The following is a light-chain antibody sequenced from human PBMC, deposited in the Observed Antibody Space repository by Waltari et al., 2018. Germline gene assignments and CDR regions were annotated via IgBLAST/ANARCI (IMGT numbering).Light chain of an antibody. J-gene: IGLJ1*01. CDR1: SSDVVGYDY. CDR2: DVN. V-gene: IGLV2-11*01. CDR3: CSYAGSYTWV. Sequence: QSALTQPRPVSGSPGPSVPISCTGTSSDVVGYDYVSWYQQNPGKATKLMVFDVNRRPSGVPDRFSGSKSGNTASLTISGLQAEDEADYYCCSYAGSYTWVFGTGTKVTVL.